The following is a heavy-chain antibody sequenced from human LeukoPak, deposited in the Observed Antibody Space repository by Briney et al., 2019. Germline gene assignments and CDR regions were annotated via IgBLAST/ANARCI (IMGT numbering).Heavy chain of an antibody. CDR2: INHSGST. V-gene: IGHV4-34*01. J-gene: IGHJ6*03. Sequence: SETLSPTCAVYGGSFSGYYWSWIRQPPGKGLEWIGEINHSGSTNYNPSLKSRVTISVDTSKNQFSLKLSSVTAADTAVYYCARGGTYYDFWSGYYPYYMDVWGKGTTVTVSS. D-gene: IGHD3-3*01. CDR1: GGSFSGYY. CDR3: ARGGTYYDFWSGYYPYYMDV.